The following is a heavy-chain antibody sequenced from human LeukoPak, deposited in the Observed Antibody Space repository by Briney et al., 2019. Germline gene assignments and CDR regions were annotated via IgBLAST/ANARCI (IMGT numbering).Heavy chain of an antibody. V-gene: IGHV4-34*01. CDR3: ARTGDLATLSAFDI. CDR2: IYHSGST. D-gene: IGHD7-27*01. CDR1: GGSFSGYY. Sequence: SETLSLTCAVYGGSFSGYYWSWIRQPPGKGLEWIGEIYHSGSTNYNPSLKSRVTISVDTSKNQFSLKLSSVTAADTAVYYCARTGDLATLSAFDIWGQGTMVTVSS. J-gene: IGHJ3*02.